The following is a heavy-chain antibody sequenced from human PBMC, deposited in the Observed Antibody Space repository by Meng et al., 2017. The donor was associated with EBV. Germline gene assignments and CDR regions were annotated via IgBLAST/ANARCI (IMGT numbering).Heavy chain of an antibody. CDR2: LIPMSGAP. J-gene: IGHJ4*02. Sequence: VKLQTSGAGVKKPGSSVKVSCRTSGGTFRSDAVSWVRQAPGQGLEWMGGLIPMSGAPHYAQKFQDRVTIIADESTSTHSMELNNLRFEDTAMYYCASESGRGFTPDYWGQGTLVTAPQ. V-gene: IGHV1-69*01. D-gene: IGHD3-10*01. CDR1: GGTFRSDA. CDR3: ASESGRGFTPDY.